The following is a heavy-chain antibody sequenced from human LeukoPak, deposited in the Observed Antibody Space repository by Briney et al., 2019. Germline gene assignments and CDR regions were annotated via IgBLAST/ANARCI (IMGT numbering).Heavy chain of an antibody. J-gene: IGHJ4*02. V-gene: IGHV3-11*04. D-gene: IGHD6-19*01. CDR2: ITSSGSFI. CDR1: GFIFSDYS. Sequence: GGSLRLSCAASGFIFSDYSMSWIRQAPGKGLEWLSYITSSGSFIYSADSLKGRFTISRDNAKNSLFLQMNNLRAEDTAVYYCARELVAGLFDYWGQGTLVTVSS. CDR3: ARELVAGLFDY.